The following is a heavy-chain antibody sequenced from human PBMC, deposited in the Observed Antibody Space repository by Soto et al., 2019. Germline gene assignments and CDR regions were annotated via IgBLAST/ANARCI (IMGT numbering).Heavy chain of an antibody. D-gene: IGHD2-15*01. CDR1: GYTFTSYY. CDR3: ARVYCSGGSCYGIDY. CDR2: INPSGST. V-gene: IGHV1-46*01. Sequence: QVQLGQSGAEVKKPGASVKVSCKASGYTFTSYYMHWVRQAPGQGLEWMGIINPSGSTTYAQKFQGRVTMTRDTSTSTVYMELSSLRSDDTAVYYCARVYCSGGSCYGIDYWGQGTLVTVSS. J-gene: IGHJ4*02.